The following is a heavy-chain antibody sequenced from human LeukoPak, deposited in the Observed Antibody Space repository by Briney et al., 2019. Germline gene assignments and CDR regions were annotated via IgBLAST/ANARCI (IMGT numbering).Heavy chain of an antibody. Sequence: SETLSLTCAVSGGSISSSNWWSWARQPPGKGLEWIGEIYHSGSTNYNPSLKSRVTISVDKSKNQFSLKLSSVTAADTAVYYCARDPGRRWYFDLWGRGTLVTVSS. V-gene: IGHV4-4*02. CDR1: GGSISSSNW. CDR2: IYHSGST. J-gene: IGHJ2*01. CDR3: ARDPGRRWYFDL.